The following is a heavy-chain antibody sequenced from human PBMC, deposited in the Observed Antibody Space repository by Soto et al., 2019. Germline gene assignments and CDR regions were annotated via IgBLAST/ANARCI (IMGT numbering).Heavy chain of an antibody. V-gene: IGHV4-59*01. CDR2: IYYSGST. CDR3: ARGPVAAYYFDY. J-gene: IGHJ4*02. CDR1: GGSISSYY. D-gene: IGHD6-25*01. Sequence: SETLSLTCTVSGGSISSYYWSWIRQPPGKGLEWIGYIYYSGSTNYTPSLKSRVTISVDTSKNQFSLKLSSVTAADTAVYYCARGPVAAYYFDYWGQGTLVTVSS.